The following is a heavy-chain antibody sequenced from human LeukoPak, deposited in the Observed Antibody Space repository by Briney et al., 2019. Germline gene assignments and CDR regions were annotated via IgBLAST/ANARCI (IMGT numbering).Heavy chain of an antibody. J-gene: IGHJ2*01. V-gene: IGHV1-8*01. D-gene: IGHD3-3*01. Sequence: ASVKVSCKASGYTFSSYDINWVRQAAGQGLEWMGRMNPNSGNAGYAQKFQGRISITRNTSTNTAYMELSGLRSEDTAVYYCARGPRVFGVVIAPYWYFDFWGRGTLVTVSS. CDR3: ARGPRVFGVVIAPYWYFDF. CDR2: MNPNSGNA. CDR1: GYTFSSYD.